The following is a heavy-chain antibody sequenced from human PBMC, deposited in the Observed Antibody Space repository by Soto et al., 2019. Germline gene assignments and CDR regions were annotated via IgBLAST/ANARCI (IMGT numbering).Heavy chain of an antibody. D-gene: IGHD5-18*01. CDR1: GGSFSGYY. J-gene: IGHJ6*02. V-gene: IGHV4-34*01. CDR2: INHSGST. Sequence: SETLSLTCAVYGGSFSGYYWSWIRQPPGKGLEWIGEINHSGSTNYNPSLKSRVTISVDTSKNQFSLKLSSVTAADTAVYYCARIRRGYSYGYDYYYYGMDVWGQGTTVTVSS. CDR3: ARIRRGYSYGYDYYYYGMDV.